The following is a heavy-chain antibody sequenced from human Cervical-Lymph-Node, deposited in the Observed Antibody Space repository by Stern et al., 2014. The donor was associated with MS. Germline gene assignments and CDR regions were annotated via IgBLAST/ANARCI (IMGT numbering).Heavy chain of an antibody. D-gene: IGHD6-19*01. CDR3: ARALSSGLWYFDC. CDR2: INPSGRDT. V-gene: IGHV1-46*01. J-gene: IGHJ4*02. CDR1: GYTLTTYH. Sequence: VQLVESGAAVKKPGASVPLSCKASGYTLTTYHMHWVRQAPRQGLELMGGINPSGRDTTYAQRFQGRVTMTRDKSTNTIYMELSSLRSEDSAMYYCARALSSGLWYFDCWGQGTLVTVSS.